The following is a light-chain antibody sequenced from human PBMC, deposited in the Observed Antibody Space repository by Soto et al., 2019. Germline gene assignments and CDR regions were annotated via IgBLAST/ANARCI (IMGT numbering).Light chain of an antibody. CDR1: QSIKSH. J-gene: IGKJ2*01. CDR2: SAS. Sequence: DLQMTQSPSSLSASIGDRVTITCRAGQSIKSHLNWYQQKPGQAPKLLIYSASNLQSGVPSRFSGSGSGTDFTLTISSLQPEDFAIYYCQQSYSAPRMYTFGQGTKLEIK. V-gene: IGKV1-39*01. CDR3: QQSYSAPRMYT.